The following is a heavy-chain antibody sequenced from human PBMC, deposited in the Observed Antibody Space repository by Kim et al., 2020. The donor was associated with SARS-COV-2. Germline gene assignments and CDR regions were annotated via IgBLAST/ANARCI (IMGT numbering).Heavy chain of an antibody. CDR3: ASAQKGDYYYYGMDV. J-gene: IGHJ6*02. Sequence: QKFQGRVTITRDPSASTAYMELSSLRSEDTAVYYCASAQKGDYYYYGMDVWGQGTTVTVSS. V-gene: IGHV1-3*01.